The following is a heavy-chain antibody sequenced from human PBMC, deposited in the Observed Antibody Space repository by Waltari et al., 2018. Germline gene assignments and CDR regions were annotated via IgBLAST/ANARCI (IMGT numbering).Heavy chain of an antibody. CDR2: ISSSSSTI. V-gene: IGHV3-48*04. Sequence: EVQLVESGGGLVQPGGSLRLSCAASGFTFSSYSMNWVRRAPGKGLEWVSYISSSSSTIYYADSVKGRFTISRDNAKNSLYLQMNSLRAEDTAVYYCARGVGGYDGYFDYWGQGTLVTVSS. CDR1: GFTFSSYS. CDR3: ARGVGGYDGYFDY. J-gene: IGHJ4*02. D-gene: IGHD5-12*01.